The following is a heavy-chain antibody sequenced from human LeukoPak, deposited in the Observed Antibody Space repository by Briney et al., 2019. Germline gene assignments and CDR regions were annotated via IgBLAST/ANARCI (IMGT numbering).Heavy chain of an antibody. D-gene: IGHD3-22*01. V-gene: IGHV4-59*01. CDR2: IYYSGST. Sequence: SETLSLTCTVSGGSISSYYWSWIRQPPGKGLEWIGYIYYSGSTNYNPSLKSRVTISVDTSKNQFSLKLSSVTAADTAVYYCARDGGGMFNYYEFHDAFDIWGQGTMVTVSS. CDR3: ARDGGGMFNYYEFHDAFDI. J-gene: IGHJ3*02. CDR1: GGSISSYY.